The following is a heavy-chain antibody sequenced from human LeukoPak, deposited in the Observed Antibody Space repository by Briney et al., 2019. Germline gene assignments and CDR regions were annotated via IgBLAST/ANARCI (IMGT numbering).Heavy chain of an antibody. CDR3: ARSRGGSSSGEGDHFDH. V-gene: IGHV3-33*01. CDR2: IWNDGSNK. D-gene: IGHD6-6*01. J-gene: IGHJ4*02. CDR1: GFTIRSYG. Sequence: GGSLRLSCASSGFTIRSYGMHWVRQAPGKGLEWVAVIWNDGSNKYYGDSVKGRFIISRDDSKNTLDLQMNSLRAEDTAVYYCARSRGGSSSGEGDHFDHWGQGTLVTVSS.